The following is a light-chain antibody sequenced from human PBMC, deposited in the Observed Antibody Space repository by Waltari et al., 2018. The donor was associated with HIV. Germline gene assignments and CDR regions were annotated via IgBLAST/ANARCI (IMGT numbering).Light chain of an antibody. CDR3: QQHDIYTWT. CDR1: QSVDSSF. Sequence: EIVLTQSQGTLSLSPGERAPLPCRSSQSVDSSFLGWYQQKPGQAPRLLIFGASSRATGTPDRFSGSGSGTDFTLTVSRLEPEDFAVYYCQQHDIYTWTFGPGTRVDIK. J-gene: IGKJ1*01. CDR2: GAS. V-gene: IGKV3-20*01.